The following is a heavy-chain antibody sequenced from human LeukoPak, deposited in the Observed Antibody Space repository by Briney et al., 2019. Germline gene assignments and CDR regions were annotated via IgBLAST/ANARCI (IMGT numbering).Heavy chain of an antibody. V-gene: IGHV3-7*03. J-gene: IGHJ6*02. CDR2: INHNGNVN. D-gene: IGHD3-16*01. CDR1: GFTFSSYW. Sequence: VGSLRLSCAASGFTFSSYWMNWARQAPGKGVEWVASINHNGNVNYYVDSVKGRFTISRDNAKNSLYLHMSNLRAEDTAVYFCARGGGLDVWGQGATVTVSS. CDR3: ARGGGLDV.